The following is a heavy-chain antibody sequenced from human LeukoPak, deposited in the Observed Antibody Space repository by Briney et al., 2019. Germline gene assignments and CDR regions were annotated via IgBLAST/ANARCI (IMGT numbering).Heavy chain of an antibody. V-gene: IGHV4-39*07. CDR3: ARRRAVYYDSSGYPLRRNYYYGMDV. J-gene: IGHJ6*02. CDR1: GGSISSSSYY. CDR2: IYYSGST. D-gene: IGHD3-22*01. Sequence: PSETLSLTCTVSGGSISSSSYYWGWIRQPPGTGLEWIGSIYYSGSTYYNPSLKSRVTISEDTSKNQFSLKLSSVTAADTAVYYCARRRAVYYDSSGYPLRRNYYYGMDVWGQGTTVTVSS.